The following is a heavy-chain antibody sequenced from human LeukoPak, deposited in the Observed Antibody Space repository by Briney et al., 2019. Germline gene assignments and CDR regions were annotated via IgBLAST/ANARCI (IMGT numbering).Heavy chain of an antibody. J-gene: IGHJ4*02. CDR2: ISTSSHAI. V-gene: IGHV3-11*04. CDR1: GFTFSDYY. CDR3: ARGITGVDY. D-gene: IGHD1-20*01. Sequence: GGSLRLSCAASGFTFSDYYMSWIRQAPGKGLEWISYISTSSHAISYADSVRGRFTISRDNAKNSLYLQMNSLRAEDTAVYYCARGITGVDYWGQGTLVTVSS.